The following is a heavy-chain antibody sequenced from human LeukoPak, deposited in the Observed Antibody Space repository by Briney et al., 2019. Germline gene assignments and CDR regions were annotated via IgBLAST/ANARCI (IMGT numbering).Heavy chain of an antibody. Sequence: PSETLSLTCTVSGGSISSSSYYWGWLRQPPGKGLEWIGSIYYSGSTYYNPSLKSRVTISVDTSKNQFSLKLSSVTAADTAVYYCARPLFDMNAFDIWGQGTMVTVSS. CDR1: GGSISSSSYY. D-gene: IGHD2-21*01. V-gene: IGHV4-39*01. J-gene: IGHJ3*02. CDR3: ARPLFDMNAFDI. CDR2: IYYSGST.